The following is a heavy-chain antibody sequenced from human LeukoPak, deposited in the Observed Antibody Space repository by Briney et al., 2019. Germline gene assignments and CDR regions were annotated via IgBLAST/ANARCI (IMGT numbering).Heavy chain of an antibody. V-gene: IGHV3-21*01. CDR1: GFTFSSYS. J-gene: IGHJ2*01. Sequence: KPGGSLRLSCAASGFTFSSYSMNWVRQAPGKGLEWVSSISSSSSYIYYADSVKGRFTISRDNAKNSLYLQMNSLRAEDTAVYYCARGVCSGGRCLLSNWYFDLWGRGTLVTVSS. CDR3: ARGVCSGGRCLLSNWYFDL. CDR2: ISSSSSYI. D-gene: IGHD2-15*01.